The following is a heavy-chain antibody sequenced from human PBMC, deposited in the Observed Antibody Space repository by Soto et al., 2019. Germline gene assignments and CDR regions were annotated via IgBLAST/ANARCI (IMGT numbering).Heavy chain of an antibody. CDR1: GYTFTYYG. D-gene: IGHD3-10*01. CDR3: ARDIIYGSGSCDY. J-gene: IGHJ4*02. Sequence: VPLLQSGAEVKKPGASVKVSCKASGYTFTYYGITWVRQAPGQGLEWMGWISTNNGNTNYAQKLQGRVTMTTDTSTSTAYMELRSLRSDDTAVYYCARDIIYGSGSCDYWGQGTLVTVSS. CDR2: ISTNNGNT. V-gene: IGHV1-18*01.